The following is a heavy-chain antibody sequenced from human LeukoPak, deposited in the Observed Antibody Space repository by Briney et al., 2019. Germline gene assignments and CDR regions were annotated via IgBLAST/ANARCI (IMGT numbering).Heavy chain of an antibody. D-gene: IGHD6-6*01. CDR1: GGSISSYY. CDR3: ARGIAARPPSRYYYYMDV. Sequence: ASETLSLTCTVSGGSISSYYWSWIRQPPGKGLEWIGYIYYSGSTNYNPSLKSRVTISVDTSKNQFSLKLSSVTAADTAVYYCARGIAARPPSRYYYYMDVWGKGTTVTVSS. J-gene: IGHJ6*03. CDR2: IYYSGST. V-gene: IGHV4-59*01.